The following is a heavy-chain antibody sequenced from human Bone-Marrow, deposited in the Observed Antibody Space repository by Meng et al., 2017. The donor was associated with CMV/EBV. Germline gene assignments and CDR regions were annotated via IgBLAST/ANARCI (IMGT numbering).Heavy chain of an antibody. Sequence: SGFTFRYYAMRWVRQAPGKGLEWVSAIIGSGGSTYYADSVKGRFTISRDNSKNTLYLQMDSLRAEDTALYYCAKFRYYYDSSGTDYWGQGTLVTVSS. J-gene: IGHJ4*02. CDR3: AKFRYYYDSSGTDY. D-gene: IGHD3-22*01. V-gene: IGHV3-23*01. CDR2: IIGSGGST. CDR1: GFTFRYYA.